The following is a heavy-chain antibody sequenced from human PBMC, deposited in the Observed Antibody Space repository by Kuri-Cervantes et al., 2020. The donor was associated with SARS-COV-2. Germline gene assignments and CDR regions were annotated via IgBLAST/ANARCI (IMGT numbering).Heavy chain of an antibody. D-gene: IGHD2-2*01. CDR2: ISAYNGNT. V-gene: IGHV1-18*01. CDR3: ARDVVPAATLPTLGVYYYYGMDV. J-gene: IGHJ6*02. CDR1: GYTFTSYG. Sequence: ASAKDFCKASGYTFTSYGISWARQAPGQGLEWMGWISAYNGNTNYAQKLKGRVTMTTDTPTSTAYMELRSLRADDTAVYYCARDVVPAATLPTLGVYYYYGMDVWGQGTTVTVSS.